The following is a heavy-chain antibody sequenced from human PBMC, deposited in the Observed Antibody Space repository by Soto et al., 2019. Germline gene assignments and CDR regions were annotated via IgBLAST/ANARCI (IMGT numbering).Heavy chain of an antibody. CDR2: INHSGST. J-gene: IGHJ4*02. Sequence: QVQLQQWGAGLLKPSETLSLTCAVYGGSFSGYYWSCIRQPPGKGLEWIGEINHSGSTNYNPSLKSRVTISVDTSKNQFSLKLSSVTAADTAMYYCARGLAVTTGGRFDYWGQGTLVTVSS. V-gene: IGHV4-34*01. CDR1: GGSFSGYY. CDR3: ARGLAVTTGGRFDY. D-gene: IGHD4-17*01.